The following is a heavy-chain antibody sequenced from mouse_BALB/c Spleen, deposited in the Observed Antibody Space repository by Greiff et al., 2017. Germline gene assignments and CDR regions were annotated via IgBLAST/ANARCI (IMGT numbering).Heavy chain of an antibody. D-gene: IGHD2-1*01. CDR2: IYPSDSYT. CDR1: GYTFTSYW. Sequence: QVQLQQPGAELVRPGASVKLSCKASGYTFTSYWINWVKQRPGQGLEWIGNIYPSDSYTNYNQKFKDKATLTVDKSSSTAYMQLSSPTSEDSAVYYCTRRGGNLFDYWGQGTTLTVSS. CDR3: TRRGGNLFDY. J-gene: IGHJ2*01. V-gene: IGHV1-69*02.